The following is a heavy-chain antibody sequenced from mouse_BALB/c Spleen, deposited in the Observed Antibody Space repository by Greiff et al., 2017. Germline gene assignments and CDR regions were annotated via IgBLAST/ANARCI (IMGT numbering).Heavy chain of an antibody. V-gene: IGHV1-14*01. CDR3: ARFGNYGGAWFAY. Sequence: VQLKESGPELVKPGASVKMSCKASGYTFTSYVMHWVKQKPGQGLEWIGYINPYNDGTKYNEKFKGKATLTSDKSSSTAYMELSSLTSEDSAVYYCARFGNYGGAWFAYWGQGTLVTVSA. CDR1: GYTFTSYV. CDR2: INPYNDGT. J-gene: IGHJ3*01. D-gene: IGHD2-1*01.